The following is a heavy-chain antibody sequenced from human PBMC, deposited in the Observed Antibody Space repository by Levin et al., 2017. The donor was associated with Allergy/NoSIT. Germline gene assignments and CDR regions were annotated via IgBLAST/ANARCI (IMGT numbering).Heavy chain of an antibody. CDR3: ASNGDILGWCLDY. J-gene: IGHJ4*02. CDR2: ISYDGSNK. D-gene: IGHD6-19*01. Sequence: GGSLRLSCAASGFTFSSYGMHWVRQAPGKGLEWVAVISYDGSNKYYADSVKGRFTISRDNSKNTLYLQMNSLRAEDTALYYCASNGDILGWCLDYWGQGTLVTVSS. CDR1: GFTFSSYG. V-gene: IGHV3-30*03.